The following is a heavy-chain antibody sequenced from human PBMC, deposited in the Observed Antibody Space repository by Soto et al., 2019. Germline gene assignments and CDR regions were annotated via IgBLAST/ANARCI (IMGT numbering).Heavy chain of an antibody. CDR2: IYYSGST. V-gene: IGHV4-31*03. D-gene: IGHD3-10*01. J-gene: IGHJ6*02. Sequence: SETLSLTCTVSGGSISSLGYYWSWIRQHPGKGLEWIGYIYYSGSTYYNPSLKSRVTISVDTSKNQFSLKLSSVTAADTAVYYCAREVRKVRIKDYYYGMDVWGQGTTVTVSS. CDR1: GGSISSLGYY. CDR3: AREVRKVRIKDYYYGMDV.